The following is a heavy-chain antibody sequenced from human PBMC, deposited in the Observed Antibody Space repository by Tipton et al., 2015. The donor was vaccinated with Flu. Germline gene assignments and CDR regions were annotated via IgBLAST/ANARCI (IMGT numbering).Heavy chain of an antibody. CDR2: IYPGDSDT. D-gene: IGHD5-12*01. V-gene: IGHV5-51*03. J-gene: IGHJ4*02. CDR1: GYSFSDYW. CDR3: ARKAGGYDK. Sequence: VQLVQSGPEVKKPGEPLRISCKGSGYSFSDYWIAWVRQLPRKGLEWMGIIYPGDSDTRYRPSFQGQVTFSADTSTSTAYLQWTSLKAADTAMYFCARKAGGYDKWGQGTLVSVSS.